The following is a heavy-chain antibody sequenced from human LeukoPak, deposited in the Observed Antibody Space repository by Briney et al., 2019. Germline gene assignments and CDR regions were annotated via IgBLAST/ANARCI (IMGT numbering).Heavy chain of an antibody. J-gene: IGHJ4*02. D-gene: IGHD3-22*01. Sequence: SETLSLTCAVSGGSISSGGYSWSWIRQPPGKGLEWIGYIYHSGSTYYNPSLKSRVTISVDRSKNQFSLQLNSVTPEDTAVYYCAREGSDGYLFDYWGQGSLVIVSS. CDR2: IYHSGST. CDR3: AREGSDGYLFDY. CDR1: GGSISSGGYS. V-gene: IGHV4-30-2*01.